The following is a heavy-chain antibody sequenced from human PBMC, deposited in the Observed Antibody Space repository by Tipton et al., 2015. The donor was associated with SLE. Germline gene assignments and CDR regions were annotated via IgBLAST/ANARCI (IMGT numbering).Heavy chain of an antibody. J-gene: IGHJ5*02. D-gene: IGHD6-13*01. Sequence: TLSLTCSVSGGSLNNYYWGWIRQPPGKGLEWIGSIYYSGSTYYNPSLKSRVTISVDTSKNQFSLKLSSVTAADTAVYYCARHRTYSSSWDGYNWFDPWGQGTLVTVSS. CDR1: GGSLNNYY. CDR2: IYYSGST. CDR3: ARHRTYSSSWDGYNWFDP. V-gene: IGHV4-39*07.